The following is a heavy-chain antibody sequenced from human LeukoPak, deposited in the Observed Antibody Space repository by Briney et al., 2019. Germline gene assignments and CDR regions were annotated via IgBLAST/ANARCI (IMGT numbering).Heavy chain of an antibody. CDR1: GGSISRSSYY. D-gene: IGHD6-19*01. V-gene: IGHV4-39*07. CDR3: ARISNGSLDY. Sequence: SETLSLTCTVSGGSISRSSYYWGCIRQPPGKGLEWIGSIYYSGSTDYNPSLKSRVTISVDTSKNQFSLKLSSVTAADTAVYYCARISNGSLDYWGQGTLVTVSS. J-gene: IGHJ4*02. CDR2: IYYSGST.